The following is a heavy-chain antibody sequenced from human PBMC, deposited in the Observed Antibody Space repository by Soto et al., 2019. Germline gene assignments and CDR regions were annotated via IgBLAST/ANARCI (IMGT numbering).Heavy chain of an antibody. Sequence: QVQLVESGGGVVQPGRSLSLSCAASGFTFSSYGIHWVRQAPGKGLEWVAVIWYDGSNKYYADSVKGRFTISRDNSKNTMSMQMISLRAKNTAVYDCARDVRVRGIKYHGMDVWGQGTTVTVSS. CDR2: IWYDGSNK. CDR3: ARDVRVRGIKYHGMDV. V-gene: IGHV3-33*01. CDR1: GFTFSSYG. D-gene: IGHD3-10*02. J-gene: IGHJ6*02.